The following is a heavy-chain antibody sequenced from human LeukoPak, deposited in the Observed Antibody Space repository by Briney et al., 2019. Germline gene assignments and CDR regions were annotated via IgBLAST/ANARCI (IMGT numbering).Heavy chain of an antibody. CDR3: ARRSETYYYDSSGYYYFDY. Sequence: PSETLSLTCAVYGGSFSGYYWSWIRQPPGKGLEWIGEINHSGSTNYNPSLKSRVTISVDTSKNQFSLKLSSVTAADTAVCYCARRSETYYYDSSGYYYFDYWGQGTLVTVSS. CDR2: INHSGST. J-gene: IGHJ4*02. CDR1: GGSFSGYY. V-gene: IGHV4-34*01. D-gene: IGHD3-22*01.